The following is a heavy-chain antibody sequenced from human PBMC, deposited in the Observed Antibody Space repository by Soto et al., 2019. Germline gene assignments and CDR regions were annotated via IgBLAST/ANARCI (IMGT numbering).Heavy chain of an antibody. V-gene: IGHV4-30-4*01. CDR2: IYNNGGS. D-gene: IGHD4-17*01. CDR1: GASVTSGDYY. J-gene: IGHJ4*02. CDR3: VGTGTTVDY. Sequence: QVLLQESGPGLVKPSQTLSLTCTVSGASVTSGDYYWSCIRQPPGKGLEWIGYIYNNGGSYYNPSLKGRLTISIDTSKNHFSLKLKSVTAADTAIYYCVGTGTTVDYWGRGTLVTVSS.